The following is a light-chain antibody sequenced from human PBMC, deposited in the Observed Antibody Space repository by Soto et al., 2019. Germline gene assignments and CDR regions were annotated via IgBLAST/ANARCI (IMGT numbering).Light chain of an antibody. CDR1: QTTGTY. CDR2: AAS. J-gene: IGKJ4*01. V-gene: IGKV1-39*01. Sequence: DIQMTQSPSSLSASVGDRVTITCRASQTTGTYLNWYQQKPGNAPKLLIYAASSLQGGAPSRFSGSGSGTGFTLTTISLKIEDFASYYCQQRLITPLSFGGRNNVEIK. CDR3: QQRLITPLS.